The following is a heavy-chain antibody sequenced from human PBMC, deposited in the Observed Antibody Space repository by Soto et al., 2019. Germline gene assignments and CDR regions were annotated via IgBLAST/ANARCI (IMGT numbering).Heavy chain of an antibody. J-gene: IGHJ4*02. CDR2: ISSSSSYI. CDR3: ARGAGYCSSTSCYEIDY. V-gene: IGHV3-21*01. CDR1: GFTFSSYS. Sequence: EVQLVESGGGLVKPGGSLRLSCAASGFTFSSYSMNWVRQAPGKGLEWVSSISSSSSYIYYADSVKGRFTISRDNAKNSLYLQMNSLRAEDTAVYYCARGAGYCSSTSCYEIDYWGQGTLVTVSS. D-gene: IGHD2-2*01.